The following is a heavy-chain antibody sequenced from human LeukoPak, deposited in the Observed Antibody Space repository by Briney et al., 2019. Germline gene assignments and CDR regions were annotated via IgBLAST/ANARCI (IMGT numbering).Heavy chain of an antibody. CDR1: GYSFPSYW. V-gene: IGHV5-51*01. D-gene: IGHD6-13*01. Sequence: GESLKISCKGSGYSFPSYWIGWVRQMPGKGLEWMGTIYPGDSDTRYSPSFQGRVTISADKSISTAYLQWSSLKASDTAMYYCASPISAAAYDAFDIWGQGTMVTVSS. CDR3: ASPISAAAYDAFDI. CDR2: IYPGDSDT. J-gene: IGHJ3*02.